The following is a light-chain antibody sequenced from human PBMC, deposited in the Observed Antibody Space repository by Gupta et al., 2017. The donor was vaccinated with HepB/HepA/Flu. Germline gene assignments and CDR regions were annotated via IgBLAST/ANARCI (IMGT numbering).Light chain of an antibody. V-gene: IGKV2-30*01. Sequence: DVVLTQSPLSLPVTLGQPASISCRSSQSLVFSDGNTFLHWFQQRPGQSPRRLLYQVSKRDSGVPERFSGSGSGTDFTLRISRVEAEDVAIHYCVQGTHWHTFGGGTKVEIK. J-gene: IGKJ4*01. CDR2: QVS. CDR1: QSLVFSDGNTF. CDR3: VQGTHWHT.